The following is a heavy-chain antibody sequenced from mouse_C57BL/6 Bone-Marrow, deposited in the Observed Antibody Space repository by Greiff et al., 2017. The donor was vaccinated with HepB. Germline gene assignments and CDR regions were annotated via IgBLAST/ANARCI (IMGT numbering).Heavy chain of an antibody. CDR2: ISSGGSYT. CDR3: ERHGTGGDYYGIYWYFDV. Sequence: EVQLKESGGDLVKPGGSLKLSCAASGFTFSSYGMSWVRQTPDKRLEWVATISSGGSYTYYPDSVKGRFTISRDNAKNTLYLQMSSLKAEDTAMYYGERHGTGGDYYGIYWYFDVWGTGTTVTVSS. V-gene: IGHV5-6*01. CDR1: GFTFSSYG. J-gene: IGHJ1*03. D-gene: IGHD1-1*01.